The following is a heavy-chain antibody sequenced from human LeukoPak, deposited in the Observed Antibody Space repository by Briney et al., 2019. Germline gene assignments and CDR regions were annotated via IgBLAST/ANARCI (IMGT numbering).Heavy chain of an antibody. CDR1: GFTFSSYS. D-gene: IGHD6-13*01. V-gene: IGHV3-21*01. CDR3: ARGDSSSWYYHYYYYMDV. J-gene: IGHJ6*03. Sequence: PGGSLRLSCAASGFTFSSYSMNWVRQAPGKGLEWVSSISSSSYIYYADSVKGRFTISRDNAKNSLYLQMNNLRAEDTAVYYCARGDSSSWYYHYYYYMDVWGKGTTVTVSS. CDR2: ISSSSYI.